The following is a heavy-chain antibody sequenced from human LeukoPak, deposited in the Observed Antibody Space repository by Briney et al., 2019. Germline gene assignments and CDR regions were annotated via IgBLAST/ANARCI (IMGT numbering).Heavy chain of an antibody. CDR3: ASDRNSNNWFYY. CDR2: ISGSGGST. D-gene: IGHD2/OR15-2a*01. J-gene: IGHJ4*02. CDR1: GFTFSTYA. Sequence: PGGSLRLPWAASGFTFSTYAMGWVRQAPGKGLEWVSTISGSGGSTDYADSVKGRFTISRDNSKNTLYLQMNTLRAEDTAVYFCASDRNSNNWFYYWGQGTLVTVSS. V-gene: IGHV3-23*01.